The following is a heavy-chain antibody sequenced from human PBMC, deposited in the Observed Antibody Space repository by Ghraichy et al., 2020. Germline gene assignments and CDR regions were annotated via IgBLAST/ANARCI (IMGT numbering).Heavy chain of an antibody. D-gene: IGHD3-22*01. J-gene: IGHJ4*02. Sequence: GGSLRLSCAASGFTFSSYAMSWVRQAPGKGLEWVSAISVSGGSTYYADSVKGRFTISRDNSKNTLYLQMNSLRAEDTAVYYCAKGYYYDSRDYYYHVGVWATVAYWGQRTLVTFAS. V-gene: IGHV3-23*01. CDR2: ISVSGGST. CDR3: AKGYYYDSRDYYYHVGVWATVAY. CDR1: GFTFSSYA.